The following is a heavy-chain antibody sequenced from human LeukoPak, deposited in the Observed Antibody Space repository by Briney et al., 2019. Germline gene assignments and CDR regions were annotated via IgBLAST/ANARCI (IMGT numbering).Heavy chain of an antibody. V-gene: IGHV3-48*01. CDR1: GFLFSRFS. CDR3: ARDLHFRVYDSSIYYPY. D-gene: IGHD3-22*01. CDR2: ISSSSWTI. J-gene: IGHJ4*02. Sequence: GGPLRLSCAASGFLFSRFSMNWLRQAPGKGLEWISYISSSSWTIYYADSVKGRFTISRDNAKNSLYLQMNSLRAEDTAVYYCARDLHFRVYDSSIYYPYWGQGTLVTVSS.